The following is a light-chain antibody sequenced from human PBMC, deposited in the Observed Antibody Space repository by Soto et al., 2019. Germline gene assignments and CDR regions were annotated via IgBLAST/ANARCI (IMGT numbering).Light chain of an antibody. Sequence: QSALIQPRSVSGSPGHSVTISCTGTSSDVGVYKYVSWYRQHPGKAPKLMIYDVITRPSGVPDRFSGSKSGNTASLTISGLQAEDEAEYYCCSYAGDYTFVFGSGTKLTVL. J-gene: IGLJ1*01. V-gene: IGLV2-11*01. CDR2: DVI. CDR3: CSYAGDYTFV. CDR1: SSDVGVYKY.